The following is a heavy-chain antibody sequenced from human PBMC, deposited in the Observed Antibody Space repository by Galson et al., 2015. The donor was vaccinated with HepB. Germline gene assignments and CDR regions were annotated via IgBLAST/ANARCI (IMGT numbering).Heavy chain of an antibody. CDR3: ARALFLQVRGAMMGY. CDR1: GFTFSSYG. Sequence: SLRLSCAASGFTFSSYGMHWVRQAPGKGLEWVAVIWYDGSNKYYADSVKGRFTISRDNSKNTLYLQMNSLRAEDTAVYYCARALFLQVRGAMMGYWGQGTLVTVSS. V-gene: IGHV3-33*08. D-gene: IGHD3-10*01. J-gene: IGHJ4*02. CDR2: IWYDGSNK.